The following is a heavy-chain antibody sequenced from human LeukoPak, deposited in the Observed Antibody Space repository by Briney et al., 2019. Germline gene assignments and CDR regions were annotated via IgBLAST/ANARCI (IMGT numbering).Heavy chain of an antibody. Sequence: PSETLSLTCTVSGGSISSYYWSWIRQPPGKGLEWIGYIYYSGSTNYNPSLKSRVTISVDTSKNQFSLKLSSVTAADTAVYYCARNSYDFWSGYYNGEYFDYWGQGTLVTVSS. J-gene: IGHJ4*02. V-gene: IGHV4-59*01. CDR2: IYYSGST. CDR1: GGSISSYY. D-gene: IGHD3-3*01. CDR3: ARNSYDFWSGYYNGEYFDY.